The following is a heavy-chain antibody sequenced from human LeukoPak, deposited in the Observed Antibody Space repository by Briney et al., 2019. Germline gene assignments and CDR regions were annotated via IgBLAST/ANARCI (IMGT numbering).Heavy chain of an antibody. CDR3: TTDLGTYYHGSQRLIPIDY. D-gene: IGHD3-10*01. CDR1: GFTFTNAW. Sequence: GGSLRLSCVDSGFTFTNAWMSWVSQAPGKGLEWIGRIKSKTDCETTNYAEPGRGRFTISRDDSKSAVYLQMNSLKIEDPAVYYCTTDLGTYYHGSQRLIPIDYWGQGTLVTVSS. CDR2: IKSKTDCETT. J-gene: IGHJ4*02. V-gene: IGHV3-15*01.